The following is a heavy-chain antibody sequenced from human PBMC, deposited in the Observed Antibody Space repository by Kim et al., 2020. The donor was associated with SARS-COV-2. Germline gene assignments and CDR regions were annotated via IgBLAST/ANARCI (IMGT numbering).Heavy chain of an antibody. CDR3: ASQYSRDWYFDY. Sequence: ADSVKGRFTISRDNAKNSLYLKMNSLGAEGTAVYYCASQYSRDWYFDYWGQGTLVTVSS. D-gene: IGHD6-6*01. V-gene: IGHV3-11*01. J-gene: IGHJ4*02.